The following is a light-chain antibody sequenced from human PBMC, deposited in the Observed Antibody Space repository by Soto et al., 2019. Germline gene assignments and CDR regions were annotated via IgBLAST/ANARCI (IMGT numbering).Light chain of an antibody. CDR2: GAS. CDR1: QGIGNA. J-gene: IGKJ1*01. V-gene: IGKV1-6*01. CDR3: QQDNNYPGT. Sequence: FPMTQSPAYPSPSVGDSITISCRASQGIGNALGWYQQKQGKPPKXLIYGASNLQSGVPPRFSGSGSGTDLTIAISSLQPEDFETYYCQQDNNYPGTFGPGTKVDIK.